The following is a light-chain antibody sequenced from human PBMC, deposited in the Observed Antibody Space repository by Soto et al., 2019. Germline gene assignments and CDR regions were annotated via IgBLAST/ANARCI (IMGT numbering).Light chain of an antibody. CDR3: LQYSSHSWT. J-gene: IGKJ1*01. V-gene: IGKV1-9*01. Sequence: DIQLTQSPSFLSSSVGDRVTITCRASQGISSNLAWYQQKPGKAPKLLIYAASTLQSGVPSRFSGSGSGTEFTLTISRLQPDDVATYYCLQYSSHSWTFGQGTKVDIK. CDR2: AAS. CDR1: QGISSN.